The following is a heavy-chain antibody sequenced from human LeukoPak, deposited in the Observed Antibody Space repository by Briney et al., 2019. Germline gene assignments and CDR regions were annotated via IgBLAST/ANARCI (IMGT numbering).Heavy chain of an antibody. CDR1: GGSFSGYY. CDR2: INHSGST. Sequence: SETLSLTCAVYGGSFSGYYWSWIRQPPGKGLEWIGEINHSGSTNYNPSLKSRVTISVDTSKNQFSLKLSSVTAADTAVYYCARMYYDILTGYYPPIWFDPWGQGTLVTVSS. J-gene: IGHJ5*02. CDR3: ARMYYDILTGYYPPIWFDP. D-gene: IGHD3-9*01. V-gene: IGHV4-34*01.